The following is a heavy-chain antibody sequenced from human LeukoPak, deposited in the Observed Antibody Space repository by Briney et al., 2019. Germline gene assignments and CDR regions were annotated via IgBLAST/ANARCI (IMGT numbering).Heavy chain of an antibody. CDR1: GFTFSSYE. CDR3: ARDYGGSSPFDY. J-gene: IGHJ4*02. D-gene: IGHD4-23*01. V-gene: IGHV3-48*03. Sequence: GGSLRLSCAASGFTFSSYEMHWVRQAPGKGLEWVSYISSSGSTIYYADSVKGRFTISRDNAKNSLYLQMDSLRAEDTAVYYCARDYGGSSPFDYWGQGTLVTVSS. CDR2: ISSSGSTI.